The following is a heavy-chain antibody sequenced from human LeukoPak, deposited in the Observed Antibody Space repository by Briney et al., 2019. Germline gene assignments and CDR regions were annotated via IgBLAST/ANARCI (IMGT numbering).Heavy chain of an antibody. Sequence: SETLSLTCTVSGYSISSGYYWGWIRQPPGKGLEWIGSIYHSGSTYYNPSLKSRVTISVDTSKNQFSLKLSSVAAADTAVYYCARGGLWSYGYWGQGTLVTVSS. CDR3: ARGGLWSYGY. J-gene: IGHJ4*02. V-gene: IGHV4-38-2*02. CDR2: IYHSGST. D-gene: IGHD4/OR15-4a*01. CDR1: GYSISSGYY.